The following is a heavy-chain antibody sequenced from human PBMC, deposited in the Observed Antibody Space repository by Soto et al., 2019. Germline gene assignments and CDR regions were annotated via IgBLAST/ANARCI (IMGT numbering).Heavy chain of an antibody. CDR2: IYYSGST. CDR1: GGSISSGGYY. D-gene: IGHD2-8*01. J-gene: IGHJ4*02. CDR3: AREYCTNGVCSFFDY. Sequence: PSETLSLTCTVSGGSISSGGYYWSWIRQHPGKGLEWIGYIYYSGSTYYNQSLKSRVAISVDTSKNQFSLKLSSVTAADTAVYYCAREYCTNGVCSFFDYWGQGTLVTVSS. V-gene: IGHV4-31*03.